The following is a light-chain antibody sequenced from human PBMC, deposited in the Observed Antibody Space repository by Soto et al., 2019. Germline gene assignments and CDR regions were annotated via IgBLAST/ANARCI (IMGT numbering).Light chain of an antibody. CDR1: QSVSNN. V-gene: IGKV3-15*01. Sequence: ELVLAPSPDTLSFSPGERATLSCTSTQSVSNNYLAWSQQNPGQAPRLLIYVASTRATGIPARFSGSGSGTQITLTISSLQSEDFTVYYWRQYNNCPPAWTFGQGTKVDI. J-gene: IGKJ1*01. CDR3: RQYNNCPPAWT. CDR2: VAS.